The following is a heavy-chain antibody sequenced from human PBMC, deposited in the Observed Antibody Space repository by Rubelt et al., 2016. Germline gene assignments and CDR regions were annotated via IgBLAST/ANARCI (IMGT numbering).Heavy chain of an antibody. Sequence: EIQLLASGGDSVQPGGSLRLSCAASGFQFSDWTMNWVRQAPGRGLEWVSTITHKDPKTYYADPVKGRLTVSRDNSNSMLDLRLDRPTTEDTAIYYCAKDAHLGGLTVDPRGQGALVTVSS. D-gene: IGHD3-16*01. V-gene: IGHV3-23*01. CDR1: GFQFSDWT. CDR2: ITHKDPKT. J-gene: IGHJ5*02. CDR3: AKDAHLGGLTVDP.